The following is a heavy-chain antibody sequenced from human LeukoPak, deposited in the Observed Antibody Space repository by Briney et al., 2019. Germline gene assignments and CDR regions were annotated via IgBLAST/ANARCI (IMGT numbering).Heavy chain of an antibody. D-gene: IGHD6-6*01. CDR1: GFTFSSYA. J-gene: IGHJ4*02. V-gene: IGHV3-23*01. CDR2: ISGSGGST. Sequence: GGPLRLSCAASGFTFSSYAMSWVRQAPGKGLEWVSAISGSGGSTYYADSVKGRFTISRDNSKNTLYLQMNSLRAEDTAVYYCAKASPAARRIKPVDYWGQGTLVTVSS. CDR3: AKASPAARRIKPVDY.